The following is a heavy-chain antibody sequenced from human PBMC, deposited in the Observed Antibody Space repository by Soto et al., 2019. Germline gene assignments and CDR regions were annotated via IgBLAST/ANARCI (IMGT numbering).Heavy chain of an antibody. V-gene: IGHV3-23*05. CDR3: TKDVTGDIGADF. CDR1: GFAFSNCA. Sequence: GGSLGLSCAASGFAFSNCAMSWVRQAPGKGLEWVSTIKTSGDTTFYADPVKGRFTTSRDDSKNTLYLQMNSLRAEDTATYYCTKDVTGDIGADFWGQGTPVTVSS. CDR2: IKTSGDTT. J-gene: IGHJ4*02. D-gene: IGHD2-21*02.